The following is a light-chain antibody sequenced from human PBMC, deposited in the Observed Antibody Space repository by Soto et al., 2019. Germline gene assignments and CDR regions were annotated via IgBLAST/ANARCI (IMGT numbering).Light chain of an antibody. V-gene: IGKV4-1*01. J-gene: IGKJ1*01. CDR1: QSVLYSSNNKNY. CDR3: QQYYITPPT. Sequence: DIVMTQSPDSLAVSLGERATINRKSSQSVLYSSNNKNYLAWYQQKPGQPPKLLIYWASIRESGVPDRFSGSGSATEFSLTISSLQAGDVAVYYCQQYYITPPTFGQGTKVEIK. CDR2: WAS.